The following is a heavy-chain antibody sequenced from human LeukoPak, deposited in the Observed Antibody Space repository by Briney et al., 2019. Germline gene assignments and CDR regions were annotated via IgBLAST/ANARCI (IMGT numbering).Heavy chain of an antibody. Sequence: GGSLRLSCAASGFTFSSYGMHWVRQAPGKGLVWVSRINSDGSSTSYADSVKGRFTISRDNAKNTLYLQMNSLRAEDTAVYYCARDFGSGYVLPYYYYYYMDVWGKGTTVTISS. J-gene: IGHJ6*03. CDR3: ARDFGSGYVLPYYYYYYMDV. V-gene: IGHV3-74*01. CDR1: GFTFSSYG. D-gene: IGHD5-12*01. CDR2: INSDGSST.